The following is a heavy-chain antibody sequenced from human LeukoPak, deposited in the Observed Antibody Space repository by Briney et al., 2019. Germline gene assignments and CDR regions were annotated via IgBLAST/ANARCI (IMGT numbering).Heavy chain of an antibody. CDR1: GGSFSDYY. V-gene: IGHV4-34*01. CDR2: INHSGST. CDR3: ARDMKVSTAGDNYYFMDV. Sequence: TSETLSLTCAVYGGSFSDYYWTWIRQPPGKGLEWIGEINHSGSTNYYPSLKSRVTISLDTSKNQFSLTLSSVTAADTAVYYCARDMKVSTAGDNYYFMDVWGKGTTVTVSS. J-gene: IGHJ6*03. D-gene: IGHD1-1*01.